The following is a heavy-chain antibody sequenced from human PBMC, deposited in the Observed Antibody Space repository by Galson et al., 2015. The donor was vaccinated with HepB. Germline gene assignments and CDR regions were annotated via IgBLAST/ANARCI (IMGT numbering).Heavy chain of an antibody. J-gene: IGHJ4*02. D-gene: IGHD4-17*01. CDR2: IGRSSSYT. V-gene: IGHV3-21*06. CDR3: ARDGSTVTSPFDL. CDR1: GFTFSTYA. Sequence: SLRLSCAASGFTFSTYAMNWVRQAPGKGLEWVSSIGRSSSYTYYADSVKGRFTISRDNANNSLYLQMNTLRAEDTAVYYCARDGSTVTSPFDLWGQGTLVSVSS.